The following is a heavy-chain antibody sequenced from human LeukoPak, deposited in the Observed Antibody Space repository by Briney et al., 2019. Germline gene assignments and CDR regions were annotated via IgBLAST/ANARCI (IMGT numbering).Heavy chain of an antibody. CDR2: ISPTSAYI. D-gene: IGHD3-22*01. CDR1: GFTLSGHS. V-gene: IGHV3-21*01. Sequence: PGGSLRLSCAATGFTLSGHSMNWVRQAPGKGLDWVSSISPTSAYIYYQDSVKGRFTISRDDAKNSLYLEMDSLRAEDTAVYYCARTIYYYESTSYFSEAFDVWGQGTMVTVSS. CDR3: ARTIYYYESTSYFSEAFDV. J-gene: IGHJ3*01.